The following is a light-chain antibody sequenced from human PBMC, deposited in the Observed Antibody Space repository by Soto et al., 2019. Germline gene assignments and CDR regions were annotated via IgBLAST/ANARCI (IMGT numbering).Light chain of an antibody. V-gene: IGKV1-5*03. CDR1: QTISSW. J-gene: IGKJ1*01. CDR2: KAS. CDR3: QPSHSSAEG. Sequence: ASGESVNTGGRRASQTISSWLAWYQQKPGKAPKLLIYKASTLKSGVPSRFSVSGSGTELALTLRSLQPDYFEPPYCQPSHSSAEGFAEGTKVDIK.